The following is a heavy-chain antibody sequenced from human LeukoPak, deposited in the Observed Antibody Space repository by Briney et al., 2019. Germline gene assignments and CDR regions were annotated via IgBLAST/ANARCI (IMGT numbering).Heavy chain of an antibody. J-gene: IGHJ3*02. CDR2: INHSGST. V-gene: IGHV4-34*01. CDR1: SGSISSYY. CDR3: ARQLRRRGGAFDI. D-gene: IGHD1-7*01. Sequence: SETLSLTCTVSSGSISSYYWSWIRQPPGKGLEWIGEINHSGSTNYNPSLKSRVTISVDTSKNQSSLKLSSVTAADTAVYYCARQLRRRGGAFDIWGQGTMVTVSS.